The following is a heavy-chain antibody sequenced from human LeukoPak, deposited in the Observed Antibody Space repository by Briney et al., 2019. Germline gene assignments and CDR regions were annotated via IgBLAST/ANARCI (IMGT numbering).Heavy chain of an antibody. D-gene: IGHD6-6*01. V-gene: IGHV1-18*01. Sequence: GASVRVSSKASGYTFTSYGISRVRQGPGEGLERMGWVSAHTGDTNYAQKLQGRVTITTDTSTSTAYMELRSLRSDDTAVYYCARGIEYSSSFPFDYWGQGTLVTVSS. J-gene: IGHJ4*02. CDR1: GYTFTSYG. CDR3: ARGIEYSSSFPFDY. CDR2: VSAHTGDT.